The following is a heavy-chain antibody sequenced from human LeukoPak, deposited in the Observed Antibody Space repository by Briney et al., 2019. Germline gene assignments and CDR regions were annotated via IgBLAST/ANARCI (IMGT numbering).Heavy chain of an antibody. J-gene: IGHJ4*02. CDR2: IYNSGST. Sequence: SETLSLTCTVLDGSISIYYWSWIRQPPGKGLEWIGYIYNSGSTNYNPSLKSRVTISADTSKNQFSLKLTSVTAADTAMYYCVRDSELTYWGQGTLVTVSS. V-gene: IGHV4-59*01. D-gene: IGHD1-1*01. CDR3: VRDSELTY. CDR1: DGSISIYY.